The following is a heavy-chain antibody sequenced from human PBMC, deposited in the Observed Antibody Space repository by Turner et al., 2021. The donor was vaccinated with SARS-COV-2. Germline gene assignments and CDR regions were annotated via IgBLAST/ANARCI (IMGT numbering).Heavy chain of an antibody. CDR1: GFSFSNYW. CDR2: VNSDGSST. D-gene: IGHD1-26*01. CDR3: ARSSAGAIDY. V-gene: IGHV3-74*01. Sequence: EGQLVESGGALVQPGGSLTLSCAASGFSFSNYWMHWVRQVPGKGLVWVSRVNSDGSSTVYADSVRGRFTLSRDKAKNTLYVQMRSLRAEDTGVYYCARSSAGAIDYWGQGTLVTVTS. J-gene: IGHJ4*02.